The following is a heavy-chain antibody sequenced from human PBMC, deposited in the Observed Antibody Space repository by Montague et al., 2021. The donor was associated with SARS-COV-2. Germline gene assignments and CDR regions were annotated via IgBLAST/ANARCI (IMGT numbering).Heavy chain of an antibody. Sequence: SLRLSCAASGFTFSTYNMNWVRQIPGKGLEWLSYISSGSGAIFYADAVKGRFTVSRDNAKNSLYLQMNSLRAEDTAVYYCAREHNYDSGRRDGFDIWGQGTVVTVSS. V-gene: IGHV3-48*04. CDR3: AREHNYDSGRRDGFDI. D-gene: IGHD3-10*01. CDR2: ISSGSGAI. CDR1: GFTFSTYN. J-gene: IGHJ3*02.